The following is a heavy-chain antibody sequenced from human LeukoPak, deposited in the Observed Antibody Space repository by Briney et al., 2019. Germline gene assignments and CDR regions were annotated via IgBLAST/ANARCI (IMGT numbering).Heavy chain of an antibody. D-gene: IGHD3-10*01. CDR1: GGTFSSYA. V-gene: IGHV1-69*01. CDR2: IIPIFGTA. J-gene: IGHJ5*02. Sequence: GSSVKVSCKASGGTFSSYAISWVRQAPGQGLEWMGGIIPIFGTANYAQKFQGRVTITADESTSTAYMELSSLRSEDTAVYYCASYYGSGSYYTNWFDPWGQGTLVAVSS. CDR3: ASYYGSGSYYTNWFDP.